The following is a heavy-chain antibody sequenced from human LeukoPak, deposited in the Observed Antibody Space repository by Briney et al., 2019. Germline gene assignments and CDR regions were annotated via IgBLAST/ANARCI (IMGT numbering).Heavy chain of an antibody. CDR3: TRTRHGDNVTSLSDPNPPDY. Sequence: GASVKVSCKASGYTFTSYYMHWVRQAPGQGLEWMGIINPSGGTTSYAQKFQGRVTMTRDTSRSTFHMELSILRSEDTAVYYCTRTRHGDNVTSLSDPNPPDYWGQGTLVTVSS. CDR2: INPSGGTT. J-gene: IGHJ4*02. D-gene: IGHD4/OR15-4a*01. CDR1: GYTFTSYY. V-gene: IGHV1-46*01.